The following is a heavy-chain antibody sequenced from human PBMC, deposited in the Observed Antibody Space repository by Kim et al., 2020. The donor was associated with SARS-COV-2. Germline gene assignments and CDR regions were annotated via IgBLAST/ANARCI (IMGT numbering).Heavy chain of an antibody. D-gene: IGHD6-19*01. Sequence: ASVKVSCKASGYTFTGYYMHWVRQAPGQGLEWMGRINPNSGGTNYAQKFQGRVTMTRDTSISTAYMELSRLRSDDTAVYYCAREGGQWLVRNWFDPWGQGTLVTVSS. J-gene: IGHJ5*02. V-gene: IGHV1-2*06. CDR1: GYTFTGYY. CDR2: INPNSGGT. CDR3: AREGGQWLVRNWFDP.